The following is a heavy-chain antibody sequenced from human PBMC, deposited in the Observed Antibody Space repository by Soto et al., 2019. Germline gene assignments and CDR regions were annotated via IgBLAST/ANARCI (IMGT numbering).Heavy chain of an antibody. Sequence: GGSLRLSCAASGFTFSSYAMSWVRQAPGKGLEWVSAISGSGGSTYYADSVKGRFTISRDNSKNTLYLQMNSLRAEDTAVYYCAKKHGIAAASSPYYFDYWGQGTLVTVSS. CDR3: AKKHGIAAASSPYYFDY. CDR2: ISGSGGST. V-gene: IGHV3-23*01. J-gene: IGHJ4*02. CDR1: GFTFSSYA. D-gene: IGHD6-13*01.